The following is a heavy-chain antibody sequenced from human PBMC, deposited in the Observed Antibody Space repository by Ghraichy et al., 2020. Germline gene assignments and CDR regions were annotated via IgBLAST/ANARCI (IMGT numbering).Heavy chain of an antibody. CDR1: GFTFSSYS. V-gene: IGHV3-21*01. CDR3: ASGGSRSSLFGY. Sequence: GESLNISCAASGFTFSSYSMNWVRQAPGKGLEWVSSISSSSSYIYYADSVKGRFTISRDNAKNSLYLQMNSLRAEDTAVYYCASGGSRSSLFGYWGQGTLVTVSS. CDR2: ISSSSSYI. J-gene: IGHJ4*02. D-gene: IGHD2-15*01.